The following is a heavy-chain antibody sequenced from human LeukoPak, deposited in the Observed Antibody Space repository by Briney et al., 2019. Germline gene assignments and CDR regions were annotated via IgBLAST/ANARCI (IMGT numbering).Heavy chain of an antibody. CDR2: ISYDGSNK. J-gene: IGHJ6*02. CDR3: ARVSRPSYYYCGMDV. CDR1: GFTFSNYA. Sequence: PGASLRLSCASSGFTFSNYAMHWVRQAPGKGLEWVALISYDGSNKYYADSVNGRFTISRDNSKNTVYLQMNSLRAEDTAVYYCARVSRPSYYYCGMDVWGQGTTVTVSS. V-gene: IGHV3-30-3*01.